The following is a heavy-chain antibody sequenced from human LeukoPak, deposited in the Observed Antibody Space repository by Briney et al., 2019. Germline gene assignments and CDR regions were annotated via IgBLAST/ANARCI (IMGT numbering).Heavy chain of an antibody. V-gene: IGHV3-7*01. CDR2: IKQDGSEK. CDR3: ARDQGSGINYYYYYMDV. D-gene: IGHD3-10*01. Sequence: GGSLRLSCAASGFTLSSYSMNWVRQAPGKGLEWVANIKQDGSEKYYVDSVKGRFTISRDNAKNSLYLQMNSLRAEDTAVYYCARDQGSGINYYYYYMDVWGKGTTVTVSS. CDR1: GFTLSSYS. J-gene: IGHJ6*03.